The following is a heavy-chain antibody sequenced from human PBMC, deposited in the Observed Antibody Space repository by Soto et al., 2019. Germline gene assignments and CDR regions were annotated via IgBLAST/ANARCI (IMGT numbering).Heavy chain of an antibody. CDR1: GGSFSGYY. CDR2: INHSGST. CDR3: ERLIGNSWLDS. V-gene: IGHV4-34*01. Sequence: SETLSLTCAVYGGSFSGYYWSWIRQPPGKGLEWIGKINHSGSTNYNPSLKSRITINPDTSNNQLSLQLNSVTPDDTAVYYCERLIGNSWLDSWGQGTLVTVSS. D-gene: IGHD3-16*01. J-gene: IGHJ5*01.